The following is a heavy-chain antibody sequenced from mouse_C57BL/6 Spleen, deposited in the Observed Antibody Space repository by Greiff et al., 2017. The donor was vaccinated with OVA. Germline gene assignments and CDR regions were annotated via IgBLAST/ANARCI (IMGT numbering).Heavy chain of an antibody. D-gene: IGHD1-3*01. CDR3: ARNIKDAMDY. J-gene: IGHJ4*01. CDR2: IWGVGST. Sequence: VKLMESGPGLVAPSQSLSITCTVSGFSLTSYGVDWVRQSPGKGLEWLGVIWGVGSTNYNSALKSRLSISKDNSKSQVFLKMNSLQTDDTAMYYCARNIKDAMDYWGQGTSVTVSS. CDR1: GFSLTSYG. V-gene: IGHV2-6*01.